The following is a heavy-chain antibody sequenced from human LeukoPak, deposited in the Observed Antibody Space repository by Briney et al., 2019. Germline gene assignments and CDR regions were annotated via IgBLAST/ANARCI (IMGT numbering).Heavy chain of an antibody. CDR1: GDSIIGYY. J-gene: IGHJ4*02. D-gene: IGHD3-3*01. CDR2: MYFSGDT. CDR3: AFDFWSGYYTPHDY. Sequence: PSETLSLTCTVSGDSIIGYYWSWIRQPPGKGLEWIGSMYFSGDTYYNPSLKSRVTISVDTSKNQFSLKLYSVTAADTAVYYCAFDFWSGYYTPHDYWGQGTLVTVSS. V-gene: IGHV4-59*05.